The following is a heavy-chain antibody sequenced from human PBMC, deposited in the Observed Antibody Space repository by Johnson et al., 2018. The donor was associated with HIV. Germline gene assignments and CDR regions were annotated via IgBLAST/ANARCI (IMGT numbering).Heavy chain of an antibody. V-gene: IGHV3-7*02. D-gene: IGHD5-12*01. Sequence: VQLVESGGGLVQSGGSLRVSCAASGCTFSTYWMSWVRQAPGKGLEWVANIKQDGSEKYYVDSVTGRFTISRDNAKNSLFLQMNNLRAEDTAVYYCARPVEATEGAFDIWGQGTMVTVSS. CDR1: GCTFSTYW. CDR3: ARPVEATEGAFDI. J-gene: IGHJ3*02. CDR2: IKQDGSEK.